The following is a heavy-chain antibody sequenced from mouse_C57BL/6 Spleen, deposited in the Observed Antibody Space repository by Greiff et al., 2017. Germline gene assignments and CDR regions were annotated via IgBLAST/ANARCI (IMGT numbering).Heavy chain of an antibody. CDR3: ARESSHIDH. D-gene: IGHD1-1*01. J-gene: IGHJ2*01. V-gene: IGHV1-82*01. CDR2: IYPGDGDT. CDR1: GYAFSSSW. Sequence: VKLQESGPELVKPGASVKISCKTSGYAFSSSWMNWVKQRPGKGLEWIGRIYPGDGDTNYNGKFKGKATLTADKSSSTAYMQLSSLTSEDSAVYFCARESSHIDHWGQGTTLTVSS.